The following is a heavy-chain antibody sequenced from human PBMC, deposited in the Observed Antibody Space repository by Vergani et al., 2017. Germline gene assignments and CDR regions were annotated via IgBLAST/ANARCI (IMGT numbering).Heavy chain of an antibody. CDR1: GYTFTSYA. V-gene: IGHV1-3*01. CDR3: ARDFLPVTWDDYYIDV. J-gene: IGHJ6*03. D-gene: IGHD7-27*01. Sequence: QVQLVQSGAEVKKPGASVKVSCKASGYTFTSYAMHWVRQAPGQRLEWMGWINAGNGNTKYSQKFQGRVTITRDTSASTAYMELSSLRSDDTAVYYCARDFLPVTWDDYYIDVWGKGTTVTVSS. CDR2: INAGNGNT.